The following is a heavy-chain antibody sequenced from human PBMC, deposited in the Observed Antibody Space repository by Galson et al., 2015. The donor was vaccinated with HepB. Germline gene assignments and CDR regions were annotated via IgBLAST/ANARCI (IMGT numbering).Heavy chain of an antibody. J-gene: IGHJ1*01. CDR3: TKETDTSGWGPVDG. V-gene: IGHV3-23*01. CDR1: GFSFTSYA. Sequence: SLRLSCAASGFSFTSYAMSWVRQAPGQGLEWVSIISGNGGRRHYADSVKGRFTISRDNSKNTLSLQMNSLRAEDTAIYYCTKETDTSGWGPVDGWGQGPQVSGSS. D-gene: IGHD6-19*01. CDR2: ISGNGGRR.